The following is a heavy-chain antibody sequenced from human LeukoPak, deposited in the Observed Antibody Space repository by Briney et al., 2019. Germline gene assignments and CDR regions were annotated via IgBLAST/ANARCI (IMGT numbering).Heavy chain of an antibody. V-gene: IGHV1-24*01. CDR2: FDPEDGET. J-gene: IGHJ4*02. D-gene: IGHD2-2*01. Sequence: ASVKVSCKVSGYTLTELSMHWVRQAPGKGLEWMGGFDPEDGETIYAQKFQGRVTMTEDTSTDTAYMELNSLRSEDTAVYYCATDPRTDRCSSTSCYGGYWGQGTLVTVSS. CDR3: ATDPRTDRCSSTSCYGGY. CDR1: GYTLTELS.